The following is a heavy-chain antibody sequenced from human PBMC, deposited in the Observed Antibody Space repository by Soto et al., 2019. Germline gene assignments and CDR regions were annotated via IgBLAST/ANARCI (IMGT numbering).Heavy chain of an antibody. Sequence: GGSLRLSCAASGFTFSSYGMHWVRQAPGKGLEWAAVISYDGSNKYYADSVKGRFTISRDNSKNTLYLQMNSLRAEDTAVYYCAKDYCSSTSCHYYYYYYGMDVWGQGTTVTVSS. CDR3: AKDYCSSTSCHYYYYYYGMDV. D-gene: IGHD2-2*01. J-gene: IGHJ6*02. CDR1: GFTFSSYG. V-gene: IGHV3-30*18. CDR2: ISYDGSNK.